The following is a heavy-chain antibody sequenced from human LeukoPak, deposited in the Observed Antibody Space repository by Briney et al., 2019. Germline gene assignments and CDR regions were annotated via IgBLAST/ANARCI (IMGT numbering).Heavy chain of an antibody. Sequence: PGGSLRLSCAASGFTFDDYAMHWVRQAPGKGLEWVSGISWNSGSIGYADSVKGRFTISRDNAKNSLYLQMNSLRAEDTAVYYCVRGVSISSTWYNDLWGQGTMVTVSS. CDR1: GFTFDDYA. CDR3: VRGVSISSTWYNDL. V-gene: IGHV3-9*01. D-gene: IGHD6-13*01. CDR2: ISWNSGSI. J-gene: IGHJ3*01.